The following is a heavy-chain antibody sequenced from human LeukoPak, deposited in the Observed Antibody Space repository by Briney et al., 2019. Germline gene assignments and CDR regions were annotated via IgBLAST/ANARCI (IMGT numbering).Heavy chain of an antibody. CDR3: AKSRKSAAGTSTFDY. CDR1: GFTFSSYG. D-gene: IGHD6-13*01. Sequence: GRSLRLSCAASGFTFSSYGMHWVRQAPGKGLEWVAVISYDGSNKYYADSEKGRFTISRDNSKNTLYLQMNSLRAEDTAVYYCAKSRKSAAGTSTFDYWGQGTLVTVSS. V-gene: IGHV3-30*18. CDR2: ISYDGSNK. J-gene: IGHJ4*02.